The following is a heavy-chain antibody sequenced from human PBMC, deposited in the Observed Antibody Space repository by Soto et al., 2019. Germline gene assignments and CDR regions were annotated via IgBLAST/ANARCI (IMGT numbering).Heavy chain of an antibody. D-gene: IGHD6-19*01. J-gene: IGHJ4*02. CDR3: ARGQCISAWSLFGG. CDR2: GNT. V-gene: IGHV4-59*09. Sequence: GNTNYNPSLKSRASISQDTSKNQFSLKLTSVTAADTAVYYCARGQCISAWSLFGGWGQGTLVTVSS.